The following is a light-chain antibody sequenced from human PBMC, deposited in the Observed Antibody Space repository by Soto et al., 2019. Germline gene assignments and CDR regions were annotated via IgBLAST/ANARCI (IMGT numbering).Light chain of an antibody. CDR2: DAS. V-gene: IGKV1-5*01. CDR1: QGIVRW. Sequence: DIQMTQSPSTLSASVGDRVTITCRASQGIVRWLAWYQQKPGKAPKLLIYDASSLESGVPSRFSGSGAGTEFTLTISSLQPDDFGTYYCQHYYGFSRTFGQGTRVEIK. J-gene: IGKJ1*01. CDR3: QHYYGFSRT.